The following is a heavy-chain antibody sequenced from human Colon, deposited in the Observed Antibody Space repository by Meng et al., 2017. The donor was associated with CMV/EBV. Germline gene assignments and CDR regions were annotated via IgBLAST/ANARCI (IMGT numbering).Heavy chain of an antibody. D-gene: IGHD5-24*01. CDR2: IYYTGST. CDR3: AREWQDLNWLDT. Sequence: GSLRLSCTVSGGSINTYYWSWIRQPPGKGLEWIGYIYYTGSTKYNPSLKSRVTISIDTSKNQFSLKVSPVTAADTAVYYCAREWQDLNWLDTWGQGTLVTVSS. CDR1: GGSINTYY. V-gene: IGHV4-59*01. J-gene: IGHJ5*02.